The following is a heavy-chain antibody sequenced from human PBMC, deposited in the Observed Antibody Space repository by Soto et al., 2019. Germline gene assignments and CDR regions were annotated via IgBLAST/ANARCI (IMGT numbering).Heavy chain of an antibody. J-gene: IGHJ4*02. CDR2: ITPIFGTA. V-gene: IGHV1-69*13. CDR1: GGTFSSYA. CDR3: ARESGYSYGPFDY. Sequence: ASVKVSCKASGGTFSSYAISWVRQAPGQGLEWMGGITPIFGTANYAQKFQGRVTITADESTSTAYMELSSLRSEDTAVYYCARESGYSYGPFDYWGQGTLVTVSS. D-gene: IGHD5-18*01.